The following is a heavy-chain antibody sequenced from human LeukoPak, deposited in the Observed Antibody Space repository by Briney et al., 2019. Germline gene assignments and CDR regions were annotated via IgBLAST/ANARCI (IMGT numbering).Heavy chain of an antibody. CDR1: GFTFSSYG. CDR2: ISGSGDST. D-gene: IGHD6-19*01. J-gene: IGHJ4*02. CDR3: ARDIPRIAVAVTGY. V-gene: IGHV3-23*01. Sequence: PGGSLRLSCAASGFTFSSYGMSWVRQAPGKGLEWVSGISGSGDSTYYVDSVKGRFTISRDNAKNSLYLQMNSLRAEDTAVYYCARDIPRIAVAVTGYWGQGTLVTVSS.